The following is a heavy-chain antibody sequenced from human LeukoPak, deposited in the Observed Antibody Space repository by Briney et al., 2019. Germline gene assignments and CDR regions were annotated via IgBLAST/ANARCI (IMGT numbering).Heavy chain of an antibody. V-gene: IGHV3-48*03. CDR2: ISSSGSTI. D-gene: IGHD2-21*01. CDR3: AKVIAGSWLVDY. CDR1: GFTFSSYE. J-gene: IGHJ4*02. Sequence: PGGSLRLSCAASGFTFSSYEMNWVRQAPGKGLEWVSYISSSGSTIYYADSVKGRFTISRDNAKNSLYLQMNSLRAEDTAVYYCAKVIAGSWLVDYWGQGTLVTVSS.